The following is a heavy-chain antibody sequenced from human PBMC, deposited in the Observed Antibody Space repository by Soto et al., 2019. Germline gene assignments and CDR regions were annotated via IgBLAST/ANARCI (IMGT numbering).Heavy chain of an antibody. D-gene: IGHD4-17*01. J-gene: IGHJ4*02. V-gene: IGHV3-11*05. CDR1: GFTFSDYY. CDR2: ISNSNNYT. Sequence: VQLVESGGGLVKPGGSLRLSCAASGFTFSDYYMSWIRQAPGKGLEWVSYISNSNNYTNYADSVKGRFTISRDNPKNSLYLQMNSLRAEDTAVYYCARARGYGDATLDYWGQGTLVTVSS. CDR3: ARARGYGDATLDY.